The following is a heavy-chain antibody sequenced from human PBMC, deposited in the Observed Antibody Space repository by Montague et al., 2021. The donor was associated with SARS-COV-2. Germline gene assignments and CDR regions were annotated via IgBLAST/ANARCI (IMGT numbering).Heavy chain of an antibody. J-gene: IGHJ5*02. Sequence: SETLSLTCEVSGGSIRSYYWSWIRQSPGKGLEWIGYVHYTGSTKYNPSLKTRVTLSLDTPKNHFSLRLNSVTAADTAVYYCARGGGYCSGGSCYYWFDPWGQGTLVTASS. V-gene: IGHV4-59*01. CDR1: GGSIRSYY. CDR2: VHYTGST. CDR3: ARGGGYCSGGSCYYWFDP. D-gene: IGHD2-15*01.